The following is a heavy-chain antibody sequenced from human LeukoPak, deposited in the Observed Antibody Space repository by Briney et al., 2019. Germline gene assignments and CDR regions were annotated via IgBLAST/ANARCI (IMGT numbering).Heavy chain of an antibody. V-gene: IGHV1-18*01. Sequence: ASVKVSCKASGYTFTSYGISWVRQAPGQGLEWMGWISAYNGNTNYAQKLQGRVTMTTDTSTGTAYMELRSLRSDDTAVYYCARLDPFAGFGNPNWYFDLWGRGTLVTVSS. CDR2: ISAYNGNT. CDR1: GYTFTSYG. D-gene: IGHD3-10*01. J-gene: IGHJ2*01. CDR3: ARLDPFAGFGNPNWYFDL.